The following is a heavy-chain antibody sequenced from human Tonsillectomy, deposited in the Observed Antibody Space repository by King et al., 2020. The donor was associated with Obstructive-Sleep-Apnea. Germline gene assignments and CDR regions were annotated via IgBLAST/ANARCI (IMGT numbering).Heavy chain of an antibody. CDR1: GFTFSSYA. Sequence: VQLVESGGGLVQPGGSLRLSCAASGFTFSSYAMTWVRQAPGKGLEWVSSISGSGVSTYYGGSVKGRFTISRDNSKNTLSLQMISLRAEDTALYYCAKVIGVDPSTPYYXXSXGQGTLVTVSS. D-gene: IGHD2-2*01. CDR2: ISGSGVST. V-gene: IGHV3-23*04. J-gene: IGHJ4*02. CDR3: AKVIGVDPSTPYYXXS.